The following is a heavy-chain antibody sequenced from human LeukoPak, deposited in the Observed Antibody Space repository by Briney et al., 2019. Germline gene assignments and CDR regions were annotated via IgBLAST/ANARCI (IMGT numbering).Heavy chain of an antibody. Sequence: ASVKVSCKASGYTFTSYDINWVRQATGQGLEWMGWMNPNSGNTGYAQKFQGRVTITRNTSIRTAYMELSSLRSEDTAVYYCARVGPHYYDSSAYAFDYWAREPWSPSPQ. D-gene: IGHD3-22*01. CDR2: MNPNSGNT. CDR3: ARVGPHYYDSSAYAFDY. V-gene: IGHV1-8*03. CDR1: GYTFTSYD. J-gene: IGHJ4*02.